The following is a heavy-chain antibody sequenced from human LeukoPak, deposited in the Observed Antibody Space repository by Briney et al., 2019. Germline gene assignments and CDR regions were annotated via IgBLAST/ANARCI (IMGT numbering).Heavy chain of an antibody. CDR1: GFTFSSYG. J-gene: IGHJ4*02. CDR2: ISYDGSNK. CDR3: ARGGWDGYKDADY. Sequence: GGSLRLSCAASGFTFSSYGMHWVRQAPGKGLEWVAVISYDGSNKYYADSVKGRFTISRDNSKNTLYLQMNSLRAEDTAVYYCARGGWDGYKDADYWGQGTLVTVSS. D-gene: IGHD5-24*01. V-gene: IGHV3-30*03.